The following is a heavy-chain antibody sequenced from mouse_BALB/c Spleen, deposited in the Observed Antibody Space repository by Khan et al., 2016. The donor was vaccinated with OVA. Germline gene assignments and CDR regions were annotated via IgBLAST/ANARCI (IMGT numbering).Heavy chain of an antibody. V-gene: IGHV7-3*02. Sequence: EVMLVESGGGLVQPGGSLRLSCATSGFTFTDYYMTWVRQPPGEALEWLGFIATKADGYRTEYSASVKGRFTIYRDTYQNILYLHMTTLRAEDSATYYCARDQVGSYFDYWGQGTTLTVSS. J-gene: IGHJ2*01. CDR2: IATKADGYRT. CDR3: ARDQVGSYFDY. D-gene: IGHD4-1*02. CDR1: GFTFTDYY.